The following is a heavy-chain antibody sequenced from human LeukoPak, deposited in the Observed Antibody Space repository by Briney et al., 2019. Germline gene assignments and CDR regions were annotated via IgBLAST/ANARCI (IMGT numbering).Heavy chain of an antibody. J-gene: IGHJ4*02. CDR3: ARDFKMGFDY. Sequence: SVKVSCKASGGTFSSYAISWVRQAPGQGLEWMGGIIPIFGTANYAQKFQGRVTITADKSTSTHYMELSSLRSEDTAVYYCARDFKMGFDYWGQGTLVTVSS. CDR1: GGTFSSYA. D-gene: IGHD2-8*01. CDR2: IIPIFGTA. V-gene: IGHV1-69*06.